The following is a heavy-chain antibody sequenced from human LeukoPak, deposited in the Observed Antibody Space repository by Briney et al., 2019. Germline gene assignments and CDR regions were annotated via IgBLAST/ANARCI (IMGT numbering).Heavy chain of an antibody. J-gene: IGHJ6*02. D-gene: IGHD2-21*01. CDR1: GFTFSSYS. CDR2: ISRSSSYI. V-gene: IGHV3-21*01. CDR3: AREGEDYYYGMDV. Sequence: PGGSLRLSCAASGFTFSSYSMNWVRQAPGKGLEWVSSISRSSSYIYYADSVKGRFTISRDNAKNSLYLQMNSLRAEDTAVYYCAREGEDYYYGMDVWGQGTTVTVSS.